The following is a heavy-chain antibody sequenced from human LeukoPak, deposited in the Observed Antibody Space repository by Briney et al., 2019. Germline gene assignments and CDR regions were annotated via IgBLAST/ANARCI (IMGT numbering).Heavy chain of an antibody. V-gene: IGHV1-69*13. CDR1: GGTFSSYA. D-gene: IGHD2-2*01. CDR3: ARATLVVPAAIPAGFDY. Sequence: SVKVSCKASGGTFSSYAISWVRQAPGQGLEWMGGIIPIFGTANYAQKFQGRVTITADESTSTAYMELSSLRSEDTAVYYCARATLVVPAAIPAGFDYWGQGTLVTVSS. CDR2: IIPIFGTA. J-gene: IGHJ4*02.